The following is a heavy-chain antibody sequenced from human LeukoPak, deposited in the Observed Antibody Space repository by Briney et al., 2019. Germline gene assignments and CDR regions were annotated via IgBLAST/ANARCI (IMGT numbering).Heavy chain of an antibody. J-gene: IGHJ6*03. Sequence: PGGSLRLSCASSGFTFRDYYMSWIRQPGAKEVEWVSYISRSGKITYHADSVKGRFTISRDNAKNSLYLQMSSLRAEDTAVYYCARGSWNDGRNYYYSYMVVWGKGTTVTVSS. CDR1: GFTFRDYY. D-gene: IGHD1-1*01. CDR3: ARGSWNDGRNYYYSYMVV. V-gene: IGHV3-11*04. CDR2: ISRSGKIT.